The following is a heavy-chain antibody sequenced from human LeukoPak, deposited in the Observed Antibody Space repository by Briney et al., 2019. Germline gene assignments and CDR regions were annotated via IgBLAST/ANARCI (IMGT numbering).Heavy chain of an antibody. Sequence: GGSLRLSCAASGFTFSNAWMSWVRQAPGKGLEWVSAISGSGGSTYYADSVKGRFTISRDNSKNTLYLQMNSLRAEDTAVYYCAKDGSLNFDYWGQGTLVTVSS. V-gene: IGHV3-23*01. CDR2: ISGSGGST. CDR1: GFTFSNAW. J-gene: IGHJ4*02. D-gene: IGHD3-10*01. CDR3: AKDGSLNFDY.